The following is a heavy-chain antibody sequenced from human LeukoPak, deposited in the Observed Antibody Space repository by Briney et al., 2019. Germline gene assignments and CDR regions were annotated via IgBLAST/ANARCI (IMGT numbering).Heavy chain of an antibody. D-gene: IGHD4-17*01. Sequence: GGSLRLSCAASGFTFINYNMNWVRQAPGKGLEWVSYISSSSRTIYYADSVKGRFTISRDNAKNSLFLQMNSLRDEDTAEYYCVRGGAHGDYGMDVWGPGTTVTVSS. CDR3: VRGGAHGDYGMDV. CDR2: ISSSSRTI. J-gene: IGHJ6*02. V-gene: IGHV3-48*02. CDR1: GFTFINYN.